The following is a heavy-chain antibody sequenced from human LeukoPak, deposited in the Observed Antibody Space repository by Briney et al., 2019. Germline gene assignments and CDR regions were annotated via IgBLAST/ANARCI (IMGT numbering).Heavy chain of an antibody. Sequence: ASVKVSCKASGYTFTDYYMHWVRQAPGQGFEWMGWINPNSGDTNYAQKFQGRVTMTRDTSISTAHMELSRLRSDDTAVYYCARANFLCCSSTTCLFDYWGQGTLVIVSS. CDR3: ARANFLCCSSTTCLFDY. D-gene: IGHD2-2*01. CDR2: INPNSGDT. J-gene: IGHJ4*02. CDR1: GYTFTDYY. V-gene: IGHV1-2*02.